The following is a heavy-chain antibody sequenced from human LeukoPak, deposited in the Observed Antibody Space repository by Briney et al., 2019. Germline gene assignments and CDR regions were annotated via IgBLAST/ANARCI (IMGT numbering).Heavy chain of an antibody. CDR1: VYTFTSYG. CDR3: ARVVGGAYYYYYYMDD. J-gene: IGHJ6*03. V-gene: IGHV1-18*01. CDR2: TSAYNGNT. Sequence: GASVKVSCKASVYTFTSYGIRWVRQAPGQGLEWMGWTSAYNGNTHYAQKLQGRVTMTTNTSTSTAYMEVRSLRSDDTAVYYCARVVGGAYYYYYYMDDWGKGTTVTVSS. D-gene: IGHD3-16*01.